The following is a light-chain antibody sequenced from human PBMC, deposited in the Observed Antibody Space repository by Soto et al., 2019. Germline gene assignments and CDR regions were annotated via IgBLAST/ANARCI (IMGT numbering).Light chain of an antibody. CDR3: RSHAGNNTLL. J-gene: IGLJ2*01. CDR1: SSDVGGYDY. Sequence: QSALTQPPSASGSPGQSVTISCTGTSSDVGGYDYVSWYQQHPGKAPKLIIYEVSERPSGVPDRFSGSKSGNTASLTVSGLQADDEAAYYCRSHAGNNTLLFGGGTKVTVL. CDR2: EVS. V-gene: IGLV2-8*01.